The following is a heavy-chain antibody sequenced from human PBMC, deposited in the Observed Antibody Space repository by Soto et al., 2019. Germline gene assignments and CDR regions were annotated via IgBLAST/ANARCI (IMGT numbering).Heavy chain of an antibody. CDR3: ARDPGVGLSARWFDP. CDR2: IYYSGST. J-gene: IGHJ5*02. D-gene: IGHD2-8*01. CDR1: GGSVNNGNYY. V-gene: IGHV4-61*01. Sequence: QVQLQESGPGLVKPSETLTLTCTVSGGSVNNGNYYWSWIRQPPGKGLEWIGHIYYSGSTNYNPSRKSRVSISIDTAKKQCSLKLSSGTAADTAVDVCARDPGVGLSARWFDPWGQGALVTVSS.